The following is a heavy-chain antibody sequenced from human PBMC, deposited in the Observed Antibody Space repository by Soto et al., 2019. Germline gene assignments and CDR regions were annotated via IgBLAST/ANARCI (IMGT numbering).Heavy chain of an antibody. CDR3: ARPYCSGGSCYDGDYYYGMDV. V-gene: IGHV5-10-1*01. Sequence: GEALKISCKGSGYSFTSYWISWLRQMPGKGLEWMGRIDPSDSYTNYSPSFQGHVTISADKSISTAYLQWSSLKASDTAMYYCARPYCSGGSCYDGDYYYGMDVWGQGTTVTVSS. CDR1: GYSFTSYW. D-gene: IGHD2-15*01. CDR2: IDPSDSYT. J-gene: IGHJ6*02.